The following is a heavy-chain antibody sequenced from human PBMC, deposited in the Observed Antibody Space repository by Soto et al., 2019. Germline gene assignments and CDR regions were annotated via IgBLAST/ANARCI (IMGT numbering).Heavy chain of an antibody. V-gene: IGHV3-43*01. CDR1: GFTFNDYS. CDR3: ARSDYLDH. J-gene: IGHJ4*02. Sequence: PGGSLRLSCAASGFTFNDYSMHWVRQAPGKGLEWVSLISWDGGITYYADSVKGRFTISRDNAKSTLYLQMNSLRAEDTAVYYCARSDYLDHWGQGTLVTVSS. CDR2: ISWDGGIT.